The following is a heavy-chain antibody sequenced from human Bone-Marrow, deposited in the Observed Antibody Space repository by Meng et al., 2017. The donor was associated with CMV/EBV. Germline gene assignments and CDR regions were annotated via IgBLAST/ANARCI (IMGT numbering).Heavy chain of an antibody. Sequence: ASVKVSCKASGYTFTSYDINWVRQATGQGLEWMGWMNPNSGNTGYVQKFQGRVTMTRDTSISTAYMEPSRLRSDDTAVYYSARALAAAGYWGQGTLVTVSS. CDR1: GYTFTSYD. J-gene: IGHJ4*02. CDR2: MNPNSGNT. CDR3: ARALAAAGY. D-gene: IGHD6-13*01. V-gene: IGHV1-8*01.